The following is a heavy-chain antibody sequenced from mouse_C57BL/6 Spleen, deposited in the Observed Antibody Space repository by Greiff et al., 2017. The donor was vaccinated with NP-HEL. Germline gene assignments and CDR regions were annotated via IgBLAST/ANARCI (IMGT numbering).Heavy chain of an antibody. CDR2: IYPGDGDT. Sequence: QVQLKESGPELVKPGASVKISCKASGYAFSSSWMNWVKQRPGKGLEWIGRIYPGDGDTNYNGKFKGKATLTADKSSSTAYMQLSSLTSEDSAVYFCARGGYSNFAYWGQGTLVTVSA. CDR1: GYAFSSSW. J-gene: IGHJ3*01. V-gene: IGHV1-82*01. CDR3: ARGGYSNFAY. D-gene: IGHD2-5*01.